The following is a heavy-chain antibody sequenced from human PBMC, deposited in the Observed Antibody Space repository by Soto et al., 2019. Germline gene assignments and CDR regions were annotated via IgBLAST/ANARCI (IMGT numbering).Heavy chain of an antibody. Sequence: PGESLKISCAASGFTFSNYAMSWVRQAPGKGLEWVSAFSGSGDSTFYADSVKGRFTVSRDNSKKTLYLQLNSLRDEDTAVYYCARDAGELPVVTVGVFVFWGRGTLVTVSS. CDR1: GFTFSNYA. CDR2: FSGSGDST. V-gene: IGHV3-23*01. CDR3: ARDAGELPVVTVGVFVF. D-gene: IGHD3-22*01. J-gene: IGHJ4*02.